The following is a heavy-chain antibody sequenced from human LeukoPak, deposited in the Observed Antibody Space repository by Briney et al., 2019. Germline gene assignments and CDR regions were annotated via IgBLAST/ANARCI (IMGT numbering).Heavy chain of an antibody. D-gene: IGHD6-19*01. Sequence: PSETLSLTCAVYGGSFSGYYWSWIRQPPGKGLEWIGEINHSGSTNYNPSLKSRVTISVDTSKNQFSLKLSSVTAADTAVYYRARGRSSGWSVWGQGTLVTVSS. CDR2: INHSGST. CDR1: GGSFSGYY. CDR3: ARGRSSGWSV. J-gene: IGHJ4*02. V-gene: IGHV4-34*01.